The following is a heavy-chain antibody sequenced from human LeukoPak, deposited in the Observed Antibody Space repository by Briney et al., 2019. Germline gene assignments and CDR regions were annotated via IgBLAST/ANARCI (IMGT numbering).Heavy chain of an antibody. V-gene: IGHV3-7*01. CDR2: INEDGSET. CDR3: ARIAAAYYSYYMDV. Sequence: GGSLRLSCVASGFTFSTYWMSWVRQAPGKGLEWVANINEDGSETYYVDSVKGRFTISRDNAKNSLYLQMNSLRAEDTAVYYCARIAAAYYSYYMDVWGKGTTVTVSS. J-gene: IGHJ6*03. CDR1: GFTFSTYW. D-gene: IGHD6-13*01.